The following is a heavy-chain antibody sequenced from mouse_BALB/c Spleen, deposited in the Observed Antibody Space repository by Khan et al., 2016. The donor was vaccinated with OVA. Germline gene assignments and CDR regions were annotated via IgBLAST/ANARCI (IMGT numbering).Heavy chain of an antibody. D-gene: IGHD1-1*01. V-gene: IGHV1S81*02. CDR2: INPRNGRT. J-gene: IGHJ2*01. CDR3: AREGYSYGSKRDFDF. Sequence: QVQLQQSGAELVKPETSVKLSCKASGYTFTDYWIHWVKQRPGQGLEWIGEINPRNGRTNYNEKVKNKAILTVDKSSTTAYMQLSSLTSEDSAVYYCAREGYSYGSKRDFDFWGQGTTLTVSS. CDR1: GYTFTDYW.